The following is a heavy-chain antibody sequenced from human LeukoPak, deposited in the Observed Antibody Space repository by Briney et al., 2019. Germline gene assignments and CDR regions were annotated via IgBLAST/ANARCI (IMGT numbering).Heavy chain of an antibody. CDR3: AKDRVRGYYYEFDY. D-gene: IGHD3-22*01. Sequence: GGSLRLSCAASGFTFNTYTMHWVRQAPGKGLEWVSAISGSGGSTYYADSVKGRFTISRDNSKNTLYLQMNSLRAEDTAVYYCAKDRVRGYYYEFDYWGQGTLVTVSS. J-gene: IGHJ4*02. CDR1: GFTFNTYT. CDR2: ISGSGGST. V-gene: IGHV3-23*01.